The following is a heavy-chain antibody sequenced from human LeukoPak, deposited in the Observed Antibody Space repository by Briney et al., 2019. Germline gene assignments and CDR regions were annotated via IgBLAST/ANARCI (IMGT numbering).Heavy chain of an antibody. CDR1: GYTFTSYD. Sequence: ASVKVSCKASGYTFTSYDINWVRQAPGQGLEWMGWMNPNSGNTGYAQKFQGRVTITRNTSISTAYMELSSLRSEDTAVYYCARPARGYYDFWSGYYLVVWGQGTLVTVSS. D-gene: IGHD3-3*01. CDR2: MNPNSGNT. CDR3: ARPARGYYDFWSGYYLVV. V-gene: IGHV1-8*03. J-gene: IGHJ4*02.